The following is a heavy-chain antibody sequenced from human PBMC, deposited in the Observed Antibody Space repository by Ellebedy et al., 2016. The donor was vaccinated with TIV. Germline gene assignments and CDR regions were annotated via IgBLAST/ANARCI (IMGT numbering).Heavy chain of an antibody. Sequence: GESLKISCAASGFTFSSYAMSWVRQAPGKGLEWVSALSSSGGGTYYADSVKGRFTISRDNSKNTLYLQMNSLRAEDTAVYYCAKEGYSSGWFGWGQGTLVTVSS. V-gene: IGHV3-23*01. J-gene: IGHJ4*02. D-gene: IGHD6-19*01. CDR1: GFTFSSYA. CDR3: AKEGYSSGWFG. CDR2: LSSSGGGT.